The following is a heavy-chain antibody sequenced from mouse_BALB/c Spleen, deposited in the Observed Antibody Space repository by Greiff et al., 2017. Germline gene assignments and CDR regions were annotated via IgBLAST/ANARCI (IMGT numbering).Heavy chain of an antibody. J-gene: IGHJ3*01. CDR2: IWAGGST. CDR1: GFSLTSYG. V-gene: IGHV2-9*02. CDR3: ARDPYDYEDGAY. D-gene: IGHD2-4*01. Sequence: VQLQQSGPGLVAPSQCLSLTCTVSGFSLTSYGVHWVRQPPGKGLEWLGVIWAGGSTNYNSALMSRLSISKDNSKSQVFLKMNSLQTDDTAMYYCARDPYDYEDGAYWGQGTLVTVSA.